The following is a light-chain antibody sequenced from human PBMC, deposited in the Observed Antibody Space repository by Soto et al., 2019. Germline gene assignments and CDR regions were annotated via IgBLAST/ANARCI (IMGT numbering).Light chain of an antibody. CDR2: AAS. J-gene: IGKJ1*01. CDR3: QQSHSTPSWT. V-gene: IGKV1-39*01. CDR1: QSISSY. Sequence: DIHMTQSPSSLSAAVGDRVTITCRASQSISSYLNWYQQKPGKAPKLLIYAASSWQSGVPSRFSGSGSGTDFTLTISSLQPEDSATYYCQQSHSTPSWTFGQGTKVEIK.